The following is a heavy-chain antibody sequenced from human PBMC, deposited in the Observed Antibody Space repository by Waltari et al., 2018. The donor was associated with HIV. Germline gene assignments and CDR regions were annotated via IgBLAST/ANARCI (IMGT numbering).Heavy chain of an antibody. Sequence: QVQLVQSGAEVKKPGASVKVSCKASGYTFTGYYMHWVRQAPGQGLEWMGWINPNGGGTKYAQKFQGRVTMTRDTSISTAYRELGRLRSDDTAVYYCASEEGRAAAGTDYWGQGTLVTVSS. CDR2: INPNGGGT. CDR1: GYTFTGYY. J-gene: IGHJ4*02. CDR3: ASEEGRAAAGTDY. V-gene: IGHV1-2*02. D-gene: IGHD6-13*01.